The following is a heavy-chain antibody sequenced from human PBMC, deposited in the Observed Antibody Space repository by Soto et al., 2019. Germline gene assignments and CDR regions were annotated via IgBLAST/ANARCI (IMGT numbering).Heavy chain of an antibody. CDR1: GFIFTDFA. D-gene: IGHD1-1*01. V-gene: IGHV3-30*04. CDR3: ARGWNLAPQDACDI. Sequence: QVQLVESGGGVVQPGKSLRLACAASGFIFTDFAIHWVRQAPGKGLEWVATVSNDGRNRYYADSVKGRFTISRDNSKTTLYLEMISLRAEDTAVYYCARGWNLAPQDACDIWGQGTLVTVSS. J-gene: IGHJ3*02. CDR2: VSNDGRNR.